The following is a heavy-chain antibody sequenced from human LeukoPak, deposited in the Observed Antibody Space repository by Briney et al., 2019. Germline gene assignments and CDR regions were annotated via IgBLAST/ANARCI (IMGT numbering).Heavy chain of an antibody. V-gene: IGHV3-23*01. Sequence: PGGSLRFSCAASGFTVSSYAMSWVRQAPGKGLEWVSAISGSGGSTYYADSVKGRFTISRDNSKNTLYLQMNSLRAEDTAVYYCAKALSTAEEGVNGFDYWGQGTLVTVSS. CDR2: ISGSGGST. D-gene: IGHD3-10*01. CDR1: GFTVSSYA. CDR3: AKALSTAEEGVNGFDY. J-gene: IGHJ4*02.